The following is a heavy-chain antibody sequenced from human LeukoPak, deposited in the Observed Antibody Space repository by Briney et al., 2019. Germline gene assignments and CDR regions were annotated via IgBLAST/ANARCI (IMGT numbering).Heavy chain of an antibody. V-gene: IGHV3-33*01. D-gene: IGHD2-2*01. J-gene: IGHJ4*02. CDR3: ARGGDIVVVPAAMSLDY. CDR1: GFTFSSYG. Sequence: GGSLRLSCAASGFTFSSYGMHWVRQAPGKGLEGVAVIWYDGSNKYYADCVKGRFTISRDNSKNTLYLQMNSLRAEDTAVYYCARGGDIVVVPAAMSLDYWGQGTLVTVSS. CDR2: IWYDGSNK.